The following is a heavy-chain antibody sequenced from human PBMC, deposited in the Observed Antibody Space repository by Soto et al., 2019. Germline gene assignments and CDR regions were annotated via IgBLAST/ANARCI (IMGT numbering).Heavy chain of an antibody. CDR2: INAGNGNT. CDR3: ARDSDVLDDAFDI. V-gene: IGHV1-3*01. Sequence: GASVKVSCKASGYTFTSYAMHWVRQAPGQRLEWMGWINAGNGNTKYSQKFQGRVTITRDTSASTAYMELSSLRSEDTAVYYCARDSDVLDDAFDISAQGTMVTGSS. CDR1: GYTFTSYA. D-gene: IGHD3-3*01. J-gene: IGHJ3*02.